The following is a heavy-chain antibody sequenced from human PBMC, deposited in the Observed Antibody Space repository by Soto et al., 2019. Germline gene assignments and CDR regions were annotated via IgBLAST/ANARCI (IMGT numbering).Heavy chain of an antibody. Sequence: GASVKVSCKASGYTFTSYYMHWLRQSPGQGLEWMGIINPSGGSTSYAQKFQGRVTMTRGTSTSTVYMELSSLRSEDTAVYYCARDLRGTYYYDSSGYRSLAVGHWGQGTLVTVSS. CDR1: GYTFTSYY. CDR2: INPSGGST. V-gene: IGHV1-46*01. D-gene: IGHD3-22*01. J-gene: IGHJ1*01. CDR3: ARDLRGTYYYDSSGYRSLAVGH.